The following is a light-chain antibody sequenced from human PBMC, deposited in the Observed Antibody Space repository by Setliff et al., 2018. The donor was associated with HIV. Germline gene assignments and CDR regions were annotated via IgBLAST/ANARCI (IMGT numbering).Light chain of an antibody. J-gene: IGLJ1*01. CDR2: DVS. Sequence: QSVLTQAASVSGSPGQSITMSCTGTRSDVGGYNYVSWYQQHPGKAPKLMIYDVSNRPSGVSNRFSGSKSGNTASLTTSGLQAEDEADYYCSSYTSTSTLCVFGTGTKVT. CDR3: SSYTSTSTLCV. CDR1: RSDVGGYNY. V-gene: IGLV2-14*03.